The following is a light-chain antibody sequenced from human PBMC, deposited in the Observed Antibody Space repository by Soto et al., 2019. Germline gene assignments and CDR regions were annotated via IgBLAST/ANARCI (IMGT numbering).Light chain of an antibody. CDR2: GAS. Sequence: ELVLTQSPGTLSLSPGERATLSCRASQSVANNYVAWYQQRPGQAPRLLLYGASNRATGVPDRFSGSGSGTDFNLTISRLGPDDFAVYYCQQFGGSPLVTFGGGTNVEIK. V-gene: IGKV3-20*01. CDR1: QSVANNY. J-gene: IGKJ4*01. CDR3: QQFGGSPLVT.